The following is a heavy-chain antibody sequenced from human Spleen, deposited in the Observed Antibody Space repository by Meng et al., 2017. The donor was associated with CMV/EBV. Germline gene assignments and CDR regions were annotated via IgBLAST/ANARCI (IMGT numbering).Heavy chain of an antibody. CDR3: ASIWGGIVAP. CDR1: GGTFSSYA. Sequence: KVSCKASGGTFSSYAISWVRQAPGQGLEWMGGIIPIFGTANYAQKFQGRVTITTDESTSTAYMELSSLRSEDTAVYYCASIWGGIVAPWGQGTLVIVSS. CDR2: IIPIFGTA. J-gene: IGHJ5*02. V-gene: IGHV1-69*05. D-gene: IGHD3-16*02.